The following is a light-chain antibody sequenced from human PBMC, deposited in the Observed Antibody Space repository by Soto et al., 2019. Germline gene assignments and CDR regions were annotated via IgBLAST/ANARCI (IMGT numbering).Light chain of an antibody. CDR3: ETWDSNTRV. CDR1: SGHSTYI. Sequence: QLVLTQSSSASASLGSSVKLTCTLSSGHSTYIIAWHQQQPGMAPRYLMKLEGSGSYNKGSGVPDRFSGSSSGADRYLTISNLQFEDEADYYCETWDSNTRVFGGGTKLTVL. CDR2: LEGSGSY. J-gene: IGLJ3*02. V-gene: IGLV4-60*02.